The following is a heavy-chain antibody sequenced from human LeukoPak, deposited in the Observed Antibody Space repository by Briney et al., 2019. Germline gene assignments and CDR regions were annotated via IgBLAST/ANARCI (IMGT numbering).Heavy chain of an antibody. Sequence: SGGSLRLSCAASEFTFSDYSMNWVRQAPGKGLEWVASISSSSRYIYYADSVKGRFTISRDNAKNSLYLQMNSLRAEDTAVYYCAKSRSGSPHSFDYWGQGTLVTVSS. CDR2: ISSSSRYI. CDR3: AKSRSGSPHSFDY. CDR1: EFTFSDYS. D-gene: IGHD1-26*01. J-gene: IGHJ4*02. V-gene: IGHV3-21*04.